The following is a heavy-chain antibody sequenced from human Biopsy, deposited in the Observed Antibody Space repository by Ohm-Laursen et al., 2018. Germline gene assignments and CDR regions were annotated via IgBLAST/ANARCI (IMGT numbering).Heavy chain of an antibody. CDR2: IDTINGGA. Sequence: GSSVKVSCKASGYTFTDYYVHWVRQAPGHGLEWMGWIDTINGGARYAQKFQGRVTMTRDTSISTAYMELSRLTSDDTAVYYCARERDPWGQGILVTVSS. CDR1: GYTFTDYY. J-gene: IGHJ5*02. V-gene: IGHV1-2*02. CDR3: ARERDP.